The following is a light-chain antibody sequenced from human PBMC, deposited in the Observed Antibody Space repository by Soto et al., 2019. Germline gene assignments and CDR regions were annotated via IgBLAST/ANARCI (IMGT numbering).Light chain of an antibody. CDR2: GAS. CDR1: QSVDSD. J-gene: IGKJ5*01. V-gene: IGKV3-11*01. CDR3: QQRNVWPPVT. Sequence: EVVVTQSPATLSVSPGERVTLSCRASQSVDSDVAWFQHKPGQAPRLLIYGASTRAAGIPGRFSGSGYETDFTLTISSLEPEDSAVYYCQQRNVWPPVTFGQGTRLEIK.